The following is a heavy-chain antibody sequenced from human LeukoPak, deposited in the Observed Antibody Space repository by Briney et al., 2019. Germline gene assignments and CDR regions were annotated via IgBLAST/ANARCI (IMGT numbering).Heavy chain of an antibody. D-gene: IGHD3-22*01. V-gene: IGHV3-9*01. CDR1: GFTFNDHA. J-gene: IGHJ3*02. Sequence: GGSLRLSCAASGFTFNDHAMYWVRQAPGKGLEGVSGINWSSDNIGYADSVKGRFTISRDDAKTSLFLQMNSLRAEETALYYCARASYYYDTTGLGAVDIWGQGTMVIVSS. CDR3: ARASYYYDTTGLGAVDI. CDR2: INWSSDNI.